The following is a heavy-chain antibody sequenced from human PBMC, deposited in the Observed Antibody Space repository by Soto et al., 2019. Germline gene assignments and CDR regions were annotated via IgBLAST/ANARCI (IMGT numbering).Heavy chain of an antibody. V-gene: IGHV1-46*01. D-gene: IGHD2-2*02. J-gene: IGHJ5*02. CDR2: INPRDGAI. Sequence: ASVTVSCTASGDTFTTYFVHWVRQAPGQGLDWMGVINPRDGAISYAQRFQGRVTMTRDTSTSTAYVELSSLRSEDTAVYYCARGSLLYYTDNWFDPWGQGTLVTVSS. CDR3: ARGSLLYYTDNWFDP. CDR1: GDTFTTYF.